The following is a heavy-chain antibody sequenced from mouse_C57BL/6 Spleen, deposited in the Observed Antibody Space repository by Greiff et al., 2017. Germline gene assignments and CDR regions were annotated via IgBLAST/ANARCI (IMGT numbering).Heavy chain of an antibody. CDR3: ARYYYYGSSYYAMDY. Sequence: QVQLQQSGAELVKPGASVKISCKASGYAFSSYWMNWVKQRPGKGLEWIGQIYPGDGDTNYNGKFKGKATLTADKSSSTAYMQLSSLTFEDSAVYYCARYYYYGSSYYAMDYWGQGTSVTVSS. J-gene: IGHJ4*01. V-gene: IGHV1-80*01. CDR1: GYAFSSYW. D-gene: IGHD1-1*01. CDR2: IYPGDGDT.